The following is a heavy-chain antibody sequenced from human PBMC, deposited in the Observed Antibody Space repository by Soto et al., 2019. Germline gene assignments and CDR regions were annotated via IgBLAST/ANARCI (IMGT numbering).Heavy chain of an antibody. CDR3: ARNYYDSSAMGDYFDY. CDR1: GYTFTSYY. J-gene: IGHJ4*02. CDR2: INPSGGST. V-gene: IGHV1-46*01. D-gene: IGHD3-22*01. Sequence: ASVKVSCKASGYTFTSYYMHWVRQAPGQGLEWMGIINPSGGSTSYAQKFQGRVTMTRDTSTSTVYMELSSLRSEDTAVYYCARNYYDSSAMGDYFDYWVQGPLVTVSS.